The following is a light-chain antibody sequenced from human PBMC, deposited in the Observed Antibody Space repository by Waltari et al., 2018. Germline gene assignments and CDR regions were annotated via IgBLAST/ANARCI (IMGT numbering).Light chain of an antibody. CDR3: HSRDISSTRV. CDR2: GQN. Sequence: SSELTQDPSVSVALGQTVRITCQGDSPRRFYASWYQQRPGQAPILVLYGQNNRPSGIPDRFSGSTSGNTASLTITGAQAEDEADYYCHSRDISSTRVFGGGTRLTV. CDR1: SPRRFY. V-gene: IGLV3-19*01. J-gene: IGLJ2*01.